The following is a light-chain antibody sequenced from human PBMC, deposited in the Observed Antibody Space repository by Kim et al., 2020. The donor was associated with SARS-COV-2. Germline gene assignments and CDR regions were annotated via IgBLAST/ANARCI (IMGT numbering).Light chain of an antibody. CDR2: SNN. V-gene: IGLV1-44*01. CDR1: APNIGIKT. J-gene: IGLJ1*01. Sequence: QRVTLVGAVSAPNIGIKTVKGSQQLPGTAPNLRIYSNNQRPSGVPDRFSGSKSGTSASLAISGLQSEDEADYYCAAWDDSLNGYVFGTGTKVTVL. CDR3: AAWDDSLNGYV.